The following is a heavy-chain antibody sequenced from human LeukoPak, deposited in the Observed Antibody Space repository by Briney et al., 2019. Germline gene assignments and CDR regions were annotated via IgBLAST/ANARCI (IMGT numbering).Heavy chain of an antibody. CDR3: ARCTTGKTFGSLREVKKSREIDY. Sequence: GGSLRLSCAASGFTFSSFSMNWVRQAPGKGLEWVSYISSTSSTIYYADSVKGRFTISRDNAKNSLFLQMDSLRGEDTAVYYCARCTTGKTFGSLREVKKSREIDYWGQGTLVTVSS. CDR2: ISSTSSTI. V-gene: IGHV3-48*01. D-gene: IGHD1-1*01. J-gene: IGHJ4*02. CDR1: GFTFSSFS.